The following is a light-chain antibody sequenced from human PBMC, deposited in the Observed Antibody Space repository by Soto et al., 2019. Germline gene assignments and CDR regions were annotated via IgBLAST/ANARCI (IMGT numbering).Light chain of an antibody. Sequence: ETVMTQSPATLSVSPGERATLSCRASQSVSYNLAWYQQKPGQAPRLLIYAASSRATDVPARFSGSGSGTRFTLTISSLQSEDFAVYYCQQYNNWPQTFGQGTKVDIK. CDR1: QSVSYN. J-gene: IGKJ1*01. CDR2: AAS. CDR3: QQYNNWPQT. V-gene: IGKV3D-15*01.